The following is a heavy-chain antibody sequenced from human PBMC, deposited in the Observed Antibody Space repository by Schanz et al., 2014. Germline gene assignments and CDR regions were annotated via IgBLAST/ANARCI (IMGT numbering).Heavy chain of an antibody. V-gene: IGHV1-3*01. CDR1: GYSFTPFP. CDR3: ARGGYSSGWYDRDIAHFDY. Sequence: QVQLVQSWAEVKGPGASVKVSCKASGYSFTPFPIHWVRQAPGQRLEWMGWINAGTGNTEYSQKFQGRVTISRDTAASTAYMELSSLRSDDTAVYYCARGGYSSGWYDRDIAHFDYWGQGTLVTVSS. D-gene: IGHD6-19*01. CDR2: INAGTGNT. J-gene: IGHJ4*02.